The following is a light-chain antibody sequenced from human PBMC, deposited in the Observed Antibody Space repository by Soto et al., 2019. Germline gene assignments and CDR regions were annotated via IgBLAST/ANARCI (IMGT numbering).Light chain of an antibody. Sequence: QSALTQPASVSGSPGQSITISCSGTTSDLGIYNLVSWYQQHPGKAPKLVIYEVDKRPSGVSNRFSGSRSGNTASLTISGLQSEDEADYHRCSYAGSRWVFGGGTKLTVL. V-gene: IGLV2-23*02. CDR2: EVD. J-gene: IGLJ3*02. CDR3: CSYAGSRWV. CDR1: TSDLGIYNL.